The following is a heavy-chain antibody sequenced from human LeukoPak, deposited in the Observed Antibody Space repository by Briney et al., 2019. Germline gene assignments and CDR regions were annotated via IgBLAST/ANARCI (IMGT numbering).Heavy chain of an antibody. J-gene: IGHJ4*02. CDR1: GGTFSSYA. D-gene: IGHD3-22*01. Sequence: SVKVSCRASGGTFSSYAISWVRQAPGQGLEWMGGIIPIFGTANYAQKFQGRVTITTDESTSTAYMELSSLRSEDTAVYYCARRLPSYYYDSSGLDYWGQGTLVTVSS. CDR3: ARRLPSYYYDSSGLDY. V-gene: IGHV1-69*05. CDR2: IIPIFGTA.